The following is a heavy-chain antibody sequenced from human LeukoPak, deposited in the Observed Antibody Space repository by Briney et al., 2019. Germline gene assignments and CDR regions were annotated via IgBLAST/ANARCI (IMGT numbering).Heavy chain of an antibody. J-gene: IGHJ4*02. CDR2: ISSSSSYI. D-gene: IGHD6-19*01. CDR1: GFTFSTYT. CDR3: ARGRVGGGSGWYTSVD. V-gene: IGHV3-21*01. Sequence: PGGSLRLSCAASGFTFSTYTMTWVRQAPGKGLEWVSSISSSSSYIYQADSVKGRFTISRHNAKNSSFLQMNSLRADDTAVYYCARGRVGGGSGWYTSVDWGQGTLVTVSS.